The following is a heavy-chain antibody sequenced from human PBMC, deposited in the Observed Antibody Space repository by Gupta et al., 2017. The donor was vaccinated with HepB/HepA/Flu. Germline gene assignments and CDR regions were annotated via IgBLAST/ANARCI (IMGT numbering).Heavy chain of an antibody. V-gene: IGHV3-23*01. Sequence: EVQLLESGGGLVQPGGSLRLSCAASGFPFNLYAMSWVRQAPGKGLEWVSAISGGGGSTYYADSVKGRFTISRDNSKNTLYLQMNSLRAEDTAVYYCAKDRGSSGWSSYFDYWGQGTLVTVSS. CDR3: AKDRGSSGWSSYFDY. CDR2: ISGGGGST. J-gene: IGHJ4*02. D-gene: IGHD6-19*01. CDR1: GFPFNLYA.